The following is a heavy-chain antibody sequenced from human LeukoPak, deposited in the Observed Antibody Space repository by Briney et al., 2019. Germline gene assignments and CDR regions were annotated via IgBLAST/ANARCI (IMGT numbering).Heavy chain of an antibody. D-gene: IGHD6-19*01. V-gene: IGHV1-69*06. J-gene: IGHJ6*03. CDR2: IIPTFGTA. CDR1: GGTFSSYA. Sequence: ASVKVSCKASGGTFSSYAISWVRQAPGQGLEWMGGIIPTFGTANYAQKFQGRVTITADKSTSTAYMELSSLRSEDTAVYYCARGKQCLVPGYYYYYYMDVWGKGTTVTVSS. CDR3: ARGKQCLVPGYYYYYYMDV.